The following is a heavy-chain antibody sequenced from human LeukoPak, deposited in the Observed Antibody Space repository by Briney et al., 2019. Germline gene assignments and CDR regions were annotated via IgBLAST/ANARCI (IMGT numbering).Heavy chain of an antibody. Sequence: ASVKVSCKASGGTFSSYAISWVRQAPGQGLEWMGRIIPILGIANYAQKFQGRVTMTEDTSTDTAYMELSSLRSEDTAVYYCATVGWLLLPDFDYWGQGTLVTVSS. CDR2: IIPILGIA. CDR3: ATVGWLLLPDFDY. V-gene: IGHV1-69*04. J-gene: IGHJ4*02. CDR1: GGTFSSYA. D-gene: IGHD3-22*01.